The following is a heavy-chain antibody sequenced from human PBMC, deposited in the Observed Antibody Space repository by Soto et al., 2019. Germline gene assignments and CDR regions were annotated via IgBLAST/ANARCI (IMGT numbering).Heavy chain of an antibody. D-gene: IGHD3-10*01. CDR1: GYTFFSHD. Sequence: QVQLVQSGAGVKMPGASVRVSCKASGYTFFSHDISWVRQATGQGLEWMGWMNPNSGNTGYGQKFQGRVTMTRNTSTSTAYMELSSLRSDDTAVYYCARGRYAIRGAFIIGELDYWGQGSLVIVSS. CDR3: ARGRYAIRGAFIIGELDY. CDR2: MNPNSGNT. J-gene: IGHJ4*02. V-gene: IGHV1-8*01.